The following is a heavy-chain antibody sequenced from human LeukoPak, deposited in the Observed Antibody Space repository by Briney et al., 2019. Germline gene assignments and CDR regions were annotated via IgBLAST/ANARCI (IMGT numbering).Heavy chain of an antibody. CDR3: ARGRMFYDFWSGIDAFDI. J-gene: IGHJ3*02. D-gene: IGHD3-3*01. Sequence: PSEILSLTCAVCGGSFSGYYWSWIRQPPGKGREWIGEINHSGSTNYNPSLKSRVTISVDTSKNQFSLKLSSVTAADTAVYYCARGRMFYDFWSGIDAFDIWGQGTMVTVSS. CDR1: GGSFSGYY. V-gene: IGHV4-34*01. CDR2: INHSGST.